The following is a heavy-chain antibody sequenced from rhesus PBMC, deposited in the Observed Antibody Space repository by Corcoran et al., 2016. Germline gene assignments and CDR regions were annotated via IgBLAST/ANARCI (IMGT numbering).Heavy chain of an antibody. CDR1: GDSVSSSNW. CDR2: ISGGGGST. D-gene: IGHD6-13*01. Sequence: QLQLQESGPGLVKPSETLSLTCAVSGDSVSSSNWWSWIRQPPGKGLEWIGRISGGGGSTWYNPALTSRVTSSTDTSKNQCSLKVRAVTAADTAVYDGARESRWSEYFEFWGQGALVTVSS. V-gene: IGHV4-57*01. J-gene: IGHJ1*01. CDR3: ARESRWSEYFEF.